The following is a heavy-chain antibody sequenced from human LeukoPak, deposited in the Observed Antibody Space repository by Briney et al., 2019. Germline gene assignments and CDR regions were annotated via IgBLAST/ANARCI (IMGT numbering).Heavy chain of an antibody. Sequence: PGGSLRLSCAASGFTVSSNYMSWVRQAPGKGLEWVSVIYSGGSTYYADSVKGRFTISRDNSKNTLYLQMNSLRAEDTAAYYCARYSSGPTGDYWGQGTLVTVSS. J-gene: IGHJ4*02. D-gene: IGHD6-19*01. CDR1: GFTVSSNY. CDR2: IYSGGST. CDR3: ARYSSGPTGDY. V-gene: IGHV3-53*01.